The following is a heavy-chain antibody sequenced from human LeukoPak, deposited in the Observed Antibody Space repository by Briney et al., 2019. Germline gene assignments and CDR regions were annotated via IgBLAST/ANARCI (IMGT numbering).Heavy chain of an antibody. CDR3: ARIGYCSGGSCYPLDY. J-gene: IGHJ4*02. V-gene: IGHV3-66*01. CDR2: LYYGVST. D-gene: IGHD2-15*01. CDR1: GFTVSGDY. Sequence: GGSLRLSCVVSGFTVSGDYISWFRQAPGKGLEWVSVLYYGVSTFYKDSVKDRFTISRDNAKNTLYLQMNSLRAEDTAVYYCARIGYCSGGSCYPLDYWGQGTLVTVSS.